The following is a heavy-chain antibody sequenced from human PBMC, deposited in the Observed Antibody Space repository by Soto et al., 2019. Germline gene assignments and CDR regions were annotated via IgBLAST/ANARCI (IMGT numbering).Heavy chain of an antibody. V-gene: IGHV4-30-2*01. J-gene: IGHJ5*02. CDR1: GGSIGGVGYS. CDR2: MYHSGTF. D-gene: IGHD3-10*01. CDR3: ARAQFYSGSGNYNNLMFDA. Sequence: TSETLSLTCAVSGGSIGGVGYSWSWIRQPPGGGLEWIGYMYHSGTFLKSPSLKTRLTMSLDMSQNQFSLTLNSMTAADPAVYYCARAQFYSGSGNYNNLMFDAWGQGIQVTVSS.